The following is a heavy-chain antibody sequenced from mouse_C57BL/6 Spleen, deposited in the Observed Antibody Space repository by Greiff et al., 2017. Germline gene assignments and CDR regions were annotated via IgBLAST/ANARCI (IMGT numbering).Heavy chain of an antibody. J-gene: IGHJ4*01. CDR1: GYTFTSYW. D-gene: IGHD2-1*01. CDR3: AKRGNRLYAMDY. V-gene: IGHV1-61*01. Sequence: QVQLLQPGAELVRPGSSVKLSCKASGYTFTSYWMDWVKQRPGQGLEWIGNIYPSDSETHYNQKFKDKATLTVDKSSSTAYMQLSSLTSEDSAVYYCAKRGNRLYAMDYWGQGTSVTVSS. CDR2: IYPSDSET.